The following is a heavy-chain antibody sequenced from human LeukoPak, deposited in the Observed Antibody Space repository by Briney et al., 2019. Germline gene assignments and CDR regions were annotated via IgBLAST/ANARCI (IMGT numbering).Heavy chain of an antibody. CDR3: ARGAQERLLWFGEQGGFDY. Sequence: PSETLSLTCAVYGGSFSGYYWSWIRQPPGKGLEWIGSIYYSGSTYYNPSLKSRVTISVDTSKNQFSLKLSSVTAADTAVYYCARGAQERLLWFGEQGGFDYWGQGTLVTVSS. V-gene: IGHV4-34*01. J-gene: IGHJ4*02. D-gene: IGHD3-10*01. CDR1: GGSFSGYY. CDR2: IYYSGST.